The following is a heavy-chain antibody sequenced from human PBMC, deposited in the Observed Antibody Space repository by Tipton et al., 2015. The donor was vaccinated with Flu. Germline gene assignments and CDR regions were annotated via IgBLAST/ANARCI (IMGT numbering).Heavy chain of an antibody. V-gene: IGHV3-53*01. D-gene: IGHD2-15*01. CDR1: GFTVSTNY. Sequence: QLVQSGGGLIQPGGSLRLSCEASGFTVSTNYMGWVRQAPGKGLEWVSVIYRGDRTYYADAVKGRFTTSRDNSKNTLYVQMNSLRVEDTAVYYCARDTSYCSGGSCDYWGQGTLVTVSS. CDR2: IYRGDRT. CDR3: ARDTSYCSGGSCDY. J-gene: IGHJ4*02.